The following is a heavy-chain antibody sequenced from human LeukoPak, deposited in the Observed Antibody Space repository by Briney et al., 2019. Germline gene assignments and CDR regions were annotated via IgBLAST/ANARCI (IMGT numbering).Heavy chain of an antibody. CDR1: GFSFSDYA. J-gene: IGHJ5*02. V-gene: IGHV3-21*01. CDR3: ARDYGGNADNWFDP. D-gene: IGHD4-23*01. Sequence: GGSLRLSCAVSGFSFSDYAMNWVRQAPGKGLEWVSSISSSSSYIYYADSVKGRFTISRDNAKNSLYLQMSSLRAEDTAVYYCARDYGGNADNWFDPWGQGTLVTVSS. CDR2: ISSSSSYI.